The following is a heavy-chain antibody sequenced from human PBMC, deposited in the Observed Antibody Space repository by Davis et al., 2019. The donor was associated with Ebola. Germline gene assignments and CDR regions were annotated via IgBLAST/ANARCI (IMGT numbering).Heavy chain of an antibody. Sequence: PSETLSLTCSVSSGSINNGDYYWTWIRQPPGKGLEWIGYIYYSGKTYYNPSLRSRITISLDTSQSQFSLRLTSLAVADNAIYFCARLWMSYSYFDYWGQGILVTVSS. CDR3: ARLWMSYSYFDY. CDR2: IYYSGKT. CDR1: SGSINNGDYY. V-gene: IGHV4-30-4*01. D-gene: IGHD2-15*01. J-gene: IGHJ4*02.